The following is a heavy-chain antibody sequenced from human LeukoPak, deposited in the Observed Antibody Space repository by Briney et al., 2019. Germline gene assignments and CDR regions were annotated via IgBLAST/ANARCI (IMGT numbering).Heavy chain of an antibody. V-gene: IGHV3-23*01. CDR1: GFTFNTYA. CDR2: IIGNGGGI. D-gene: IGHD2-21*01. J-gene: IGHJ4*02. Sequence: GGSLRLSCAASGFTFNTYATNWVRQAPGKGLEWVSVIIGNGGGINYADSVRGRFFISRDNAANTLYLQMNSLRVEDTAVYYCAKDRIADGRYSIDFWGQGTLVSVSS. CDR3: AKDRIADGRYSIDF.